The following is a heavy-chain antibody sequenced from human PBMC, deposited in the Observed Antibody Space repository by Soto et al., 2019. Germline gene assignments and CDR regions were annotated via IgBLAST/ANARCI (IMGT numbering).Heavy chain of an antibody. CDR3: VGALDY. D-gene: IGHD3-16*01. V-gene: IGHV3-23*01. J-gene: IGHJ4*02. CDR2: IGGSDGSDGRP. CDR1: GFTFNTYA. Sequence: EVQLLESGGGLVQPGGSLRLSCAASGFTFNTYAMSWVRQAPGKGLEWVSGIGGSDGSDGRPYHADSVKGRFTISRDISKTTLYLQRNSLRAEDMAVYYCVGALDYWGQGTLVTVSS.